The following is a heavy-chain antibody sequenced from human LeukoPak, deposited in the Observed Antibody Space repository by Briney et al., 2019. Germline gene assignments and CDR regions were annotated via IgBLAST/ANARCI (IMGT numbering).Heavy chain of an antibody. CDR1: GYSFTSYW. V-gene: IGHV5-51*01. CDR2: IYPGDSDT. CDR3: ARRSYYYDSSGYSIDY. D-gene: IGHD3-22*01. J-gene: IGHJ4*02. Sequence: GESLKISCKGSGYSFTSYWIGWVRQMPGKGLEWMGIIYPGDSDTRYSPSFQGQVTISADESISTAYLQWSSLKASDTAMYYCARRSYYYDSSGYSIDYWGQGTLVTVSS.